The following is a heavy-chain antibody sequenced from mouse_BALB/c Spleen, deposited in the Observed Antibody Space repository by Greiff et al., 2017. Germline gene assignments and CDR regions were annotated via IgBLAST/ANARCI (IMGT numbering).Heavy chain of an antibody. CDR1: GYSFTGYY. V-gene: IGHV1-31*01. CDR3: ARGGYNYDEAWFAY. J-gene: IGHJ3*01. D-gene: IGHD2-12*01. Sequence: EVQLQQSGPELVKPGASVKISCKASGYSFTGYYMHWVKQSHVKSLEWIGRINPYNGATSYNQNFKDKASLTVDKSSSTAYMELHSLTSEDSAVYYCARGGYNYDEAWFAYWGQGTLVTVSA. CDR2: INPYNGAT.